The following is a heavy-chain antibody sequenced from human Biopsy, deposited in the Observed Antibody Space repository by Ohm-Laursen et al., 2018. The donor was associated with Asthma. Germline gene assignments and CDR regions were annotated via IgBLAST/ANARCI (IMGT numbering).Heavy chain of an antibody. CDR2: ISVYNGDT. D-gene: IGHD2-15*01. CDR1: GYTFRSYG. Sequence: SSVKVSCKVSGYTFRSYGVSWVRQAPGQGLDWMGWISVYNGDTDYAQKLQGRVTMTTDTSTSTAYMELRSLRSDDTAVYYCARHRGYCTGGSCYPDFDYWGQGTLVTVSS. J-gene: IGHJ4*02. V-gene: IGHV1-18*04. CDR3: ARHRGYCTGGSCYPDFDY.